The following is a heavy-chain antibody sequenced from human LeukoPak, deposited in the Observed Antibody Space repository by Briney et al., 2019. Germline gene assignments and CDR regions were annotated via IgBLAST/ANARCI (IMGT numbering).Heavy chain of an antibody. CDR2: ISYDGSNK. Sequence: GGSLRLSCAASGFTFSSYGMHWVRQAPGKGLEWVAVISYDGSNKYYADSVKGRFTISRDNSKNTLYLQMNSLRAEDTAVYYCVSGLMGGSNYWGQGTLVTVSS. CDR3: VSGLMGGSNY. V-gene: IGHV3-30*03. J-gene: IGHJ4*02. CDR1: GFTFSSYG. D-gene: IGHD6-25*01.